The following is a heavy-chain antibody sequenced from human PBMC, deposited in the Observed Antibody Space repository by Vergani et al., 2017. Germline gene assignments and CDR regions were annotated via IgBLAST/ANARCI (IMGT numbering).Heavy chain of an antibody. Sequence: QVQLQQWGAGLLKPSETLSLTCAVYGGSISSGGYYWSWIRQHPGKGLEWIGYIYYSGSTYYNPSLKSRVTISVDTSKNQFSLKLSSVTAADTAVYYCARGRGGDCLDYWGQGTLVTVSS. D-gene: IGHD2-21*02. CDR3: ARGRGGDCLDY. CDR1: GGSISSGGYY. J-gene: IGHJ4*02. V-gene: IGHV4-31*11. CDR2: IYYSGST.